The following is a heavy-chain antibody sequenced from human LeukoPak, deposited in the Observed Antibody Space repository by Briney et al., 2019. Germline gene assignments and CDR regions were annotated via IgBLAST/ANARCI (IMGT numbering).Heavy chain of an antibody. Sequence: EGSLRLSCAASGFTVSSNYMSWVRQAPGKGLEWVSVIYSGGSTYYADSVKGRFTISRDNSKNTLYLQMNSLRAEDTAVYYCARDPGYGTYYYGMDVWGQGTTVTVSS. CDR2: IYSGGST. D-gene: IGHD5-18*01. J-gene: IGHJ6*02. V-gene: IGHV3-53*01. CDR1: GFTVSSNY. CDR3: ARDPGYGTYYYGMDV.